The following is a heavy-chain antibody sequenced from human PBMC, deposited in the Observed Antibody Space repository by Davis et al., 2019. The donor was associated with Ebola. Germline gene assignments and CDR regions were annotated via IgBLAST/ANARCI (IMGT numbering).Heavy chain of an antibody. V-gene: IGHV5-51*01. D-gene: IGHD2-15*01. CDR1: GYSFTSSW. CDR2: IYPGDSDT. J-gene: IGHJ3*02. Sequence: GESLKISCKGSGYSFTSSWIGWVRQMPGKGLEWMGIIYPGDSDTRYSPSFQGQVTISADKSISTAYVQWSSLKASDTAMYYCARSRGAATPSPYAFDIWGQGTMVTVSS. CDR3: ARSRGAATPSPYAFDI.